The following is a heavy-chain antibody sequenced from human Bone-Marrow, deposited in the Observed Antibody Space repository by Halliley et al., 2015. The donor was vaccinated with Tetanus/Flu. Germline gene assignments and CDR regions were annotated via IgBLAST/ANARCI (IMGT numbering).Heavy chain of an antibody. Sequence: WVSSISSSSNSAYSADSVKGRFPISRDTAKNSLYLQMNSRRAEDTAVYYCARRGWGLGGPDYWGQGTLVTVSS. CDR3: ARRGWGLGGPDY. J-gene: IGHJ4*02. V-gene: IGHV3-21*01. CDR2: ISSSSNSA. D-gene: IGHD1-26*01.